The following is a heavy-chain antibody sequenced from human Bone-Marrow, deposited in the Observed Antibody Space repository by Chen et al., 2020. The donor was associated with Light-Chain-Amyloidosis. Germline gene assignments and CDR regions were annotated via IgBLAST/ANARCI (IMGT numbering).Heavy chain of an antibody. D-gene: IGHD1-1*01. V-gene: IGHV4-30-4*01. J-gene: IGHJ5*02. CDR2: MHHSGSA. CDR3: VRETTSTPWFGP. Sequence: QVQLQESGPGLVKPSQTLSLVCSVSGASISSADDYWTWVRQPPGQGLEWIGYMHHSGSATYNPSLRSRVAISLDTSKNQFSLSLTSVTAADSAMYFCVRETTSTPWFGPWGPGTLVTVYS. CDR1: GASISSADDY.